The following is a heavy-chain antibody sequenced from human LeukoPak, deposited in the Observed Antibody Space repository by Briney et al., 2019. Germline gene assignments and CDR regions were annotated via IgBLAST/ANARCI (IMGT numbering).Heavy chain of an antibody. CDR1: GFTLRAFY. J-gene: IGHJ4*02. CDR2: IKYDGSDT. CDR3: TRDEGATVINYRFDF. Sequence: GGSLRLSFTAPGFTLRAFYMSWFRQSPGKGLNCRANIKYDGSDTYYVDSVKGRFTISRDNAKNSLYLQMSSLRVEDTAVYYCTRDEGATVINYRFDFWGQGTQVSVSS. D-gene: IGHD2-21*01. V-gene: IGHV3-7*01.